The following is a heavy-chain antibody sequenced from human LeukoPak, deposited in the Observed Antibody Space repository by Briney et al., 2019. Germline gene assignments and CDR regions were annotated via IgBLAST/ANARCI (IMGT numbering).Heavy chain of an antibody. Sequence: LSGGSLRLSCAASGFTFSTYDMTWVRQAPGKGLEWVSAIGSSGSTYYADSVKGRFTISRDNSKNTLYLQMNSLRAEDTAVYYCAKAPLRCSSTSCYSEFQHWGQGTLVTVSS. CDR1: GFTFSTYD. D-gene: IGHD2-2*01. J-gene: IGHJ1*01. CDR2: IGSSGST. CDR3: AKAPLRCSSTSCYSEFQH. V-gene: IGHV3-23*01.